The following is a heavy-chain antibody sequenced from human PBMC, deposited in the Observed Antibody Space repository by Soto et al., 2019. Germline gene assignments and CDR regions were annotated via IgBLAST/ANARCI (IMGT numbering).Heavy chain of an antibody. CDR3: ARVLACSSTSCSWFDP. CDR2: ISYDGSNK. D-gene: IGHD2-2*01. CDR1: GFTFSSYG. V-gene: IGHV3-33*08. J-gene: IGHJ5*02. Sequence: HPGGSLRLSCAASGFTFSSYGMHWVRQAPGKGLEWVAVISYDGSNKYYADSVKGRFTISRDNSKNTLYLQMNSLRAEDTAVYYCARVLACSSTSCSWFDPWGQGTLVTVSS.